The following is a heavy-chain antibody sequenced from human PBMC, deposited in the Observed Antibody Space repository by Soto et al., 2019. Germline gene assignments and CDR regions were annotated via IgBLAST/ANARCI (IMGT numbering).Heavy chain of an antibody. D-gene: IGHD2-15*01. V-gene: IGHV1-3*01. Sequence: ASVKVSCKASGYTFTSYAMHWVRQAPGQRLEWMGWINAGNGNTKYSQKFQGRVTITRDTSASTAYMELSSLRSEDTAVYYCAKDNIVVVVAAQGHYWGQGTLVTVSS. CDR1: GYTFTSYA. CDR2: INAGNGNT. J-gene: IGHJ4*02. CDR3: AKDNIVVVVAAQGHY.